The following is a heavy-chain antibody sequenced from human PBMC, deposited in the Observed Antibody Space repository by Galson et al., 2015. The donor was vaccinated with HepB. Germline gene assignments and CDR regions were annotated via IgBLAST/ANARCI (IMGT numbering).Heavy chain of an antibody. CDR1: GFTFNSHW. CDR2: INSDGSST. V-gene: IGHV3-74*01. Sequence: SLRLSCAASGFTFNSHWMHWVRQAPGKGLVWVSRINSDGSSTNYAGSVEGRFTISRDNAKNTLYLQMNSLRAEDTAVYYCTRDIIYSWYFDLWGRGTLVTVSS. D-gene: IGHD2-21*01. CDR3: TRDIIYSWYFDL. J-gene: IGHJ2*01.